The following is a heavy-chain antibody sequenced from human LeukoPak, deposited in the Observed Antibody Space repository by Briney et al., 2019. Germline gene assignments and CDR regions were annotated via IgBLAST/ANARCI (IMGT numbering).Heavy chain of an antibody. D-gene: IGHD6-19*01. Sequence: PGGSLRLSCAASGFTFSNYAIHWVRQAPGKGLEWVAVITYDGRNKYYADSVKGRFTISRDNSKSTLYLQMNSLRAEDTAVYYCARRWLSTFDFWGQGTMVTVSS. CDR3: ARRWLSTFDF. CDR2: ITYDGRNK. J-gene: IGHJ3*01. CDR1: GFTFSNYA. V-gene: IGHV3-30*04.